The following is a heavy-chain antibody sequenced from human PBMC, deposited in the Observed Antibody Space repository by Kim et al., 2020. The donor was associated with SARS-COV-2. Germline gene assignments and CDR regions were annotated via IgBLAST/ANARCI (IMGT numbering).Heavy chain of an antibody. CDR3: AGGSGGPAHYYYYDLDV. V-gene: IGHV4-59*11. Sequence: SETLSLTCTVSGGSISGHYWTWIRQPPGKELEWIGHTYYSGSTNNNPSLKSRATISIDTTNNYFPQKLTSATAATTAVYYCAGGSGGPAHYYYYDLDVWG. CDR2: TYYSGST. J-gene: IGHJ6*01. D-gene: IGHD3-16*01. CDR1: GGSISGHY.